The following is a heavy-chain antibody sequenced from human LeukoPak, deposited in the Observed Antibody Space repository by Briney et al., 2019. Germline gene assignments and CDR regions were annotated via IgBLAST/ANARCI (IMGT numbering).Heavy chain of an antibody. CDR1: GGTFSSYA. J-gene: IGHJ6*02. V-gene: IGHV1-69*01. CDR3: ARLAVAAGYYYGMDV. CDR2: IIPIFGTA. Sequence: VASVKVSCKASGGTFSSYAISWVRQAPGQGLEWMGGIIPIFGTANYAQKFQGRVTITADESTSTAYMEPSSLRSEDTAVYYCARLAVAAGYYYGMDVWGQGTTVTVSS. D-gene: IGHD6-19*01.